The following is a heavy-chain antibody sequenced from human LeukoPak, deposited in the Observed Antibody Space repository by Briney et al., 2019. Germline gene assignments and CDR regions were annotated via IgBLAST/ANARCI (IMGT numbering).Heavy chain of an antibody. CDR1: GYTFTTYG. V-gene: IGHV1-18*01. CDR3: ARDRAVVVAATDY. D-gene: IGHD2-15*01. Sequence: GAXVKVSCKASGYTFTTYGISWARQAPGQGLEWMGWISPYNGNTNYAQKLQVRVTMTTDTSTSTAYMELRSLRSDDTAVYYCARDRAVVVAATDYWGQGTLVTVSS. CDR2: ISPYNGNT. J-gene: IGHJ4*02.